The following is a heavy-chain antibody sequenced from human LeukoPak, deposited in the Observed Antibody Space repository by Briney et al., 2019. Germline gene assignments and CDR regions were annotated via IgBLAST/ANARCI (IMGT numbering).Heavy chain of an antibody. CDR1: GGSFSGYY. J-gene: IGHJ6*02. CDR2: INHSGST. D-gene: IGHD3-3*01. V-gene: IGHV4-34*01. CDR3: ARDPPHYDFWSGYYTEDHYYYYYGMDV. Sequence: PSETLSLTCAVYGGSFSGYYWSWIRQPPGKGLEWIGEINHSGSTNYNPSLKSRVTISVDTSKNQFSLKLSSVTAADTAVYYCARDPPHYDFWSGYYTEDHYYYYYGMDVWGQGTTVTVSS.